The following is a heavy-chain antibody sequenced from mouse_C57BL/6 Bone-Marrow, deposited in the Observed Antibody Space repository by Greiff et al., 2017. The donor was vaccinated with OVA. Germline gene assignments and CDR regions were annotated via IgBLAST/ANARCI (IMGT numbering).Heavy chain of an antibody. CDR1: GFNIKDDY. CDR3: TTTTVGYFDV. CDR2: IDPENGDT. Sequence: EVMLVESGAELVRPGASVQLSCTASGFNIKDDYMHWVKQRPEQGLEWIGWIDPENGDTEYASKFQGKATITADTSSNTAYLQLSSLTSEDTAVYYCTTTTVGYFDVWGTGTTVTVSS. D-gene: IGHD1-1*01. V-gene: IGHV14-4*01. J-gene: IGHJ1*03.